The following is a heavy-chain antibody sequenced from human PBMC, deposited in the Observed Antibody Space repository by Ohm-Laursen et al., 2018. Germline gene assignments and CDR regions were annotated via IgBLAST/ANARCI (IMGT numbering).Heavy chain of an antibody. CDR1: GGSFSGYY. J-gene: IGHJ6*02. CDR3: ASSIAVASWNGMDV. CDR2: INHSGST. D-gene: IGHD6-19*01. V-gene: IGHV4-34*01. Sequence: SQTLSLTCAVYGGSFSGYYWSWIRQPPGKGLEWIGEINHSGSTNYNPSLKSRVTISVDTSKNQFSLKLSSVTAADTAVYYCASSIAVASWNGMDVWGQGTTVIVSS.